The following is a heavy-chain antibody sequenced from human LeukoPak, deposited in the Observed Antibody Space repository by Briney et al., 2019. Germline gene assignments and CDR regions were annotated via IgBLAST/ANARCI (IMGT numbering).Heavy chain of an antibody. D-gene: IGHD6-19*01. CDR1: VFTVSCNY. Sequence: GGSLRLSCAASVFTVSCNYKSWVRQAPGKGLEWVSVNYSGGSTYYADSVKGRFTLSQDNSKNTLYLQMNSLRAEDTAVYYCSRVAEAGEIDYWGQGTLVTVSS. J-gene: IGHJ4*02. CDR2: NYSGGST. CDR3: SRVAEAGEIDY. V-gene: IGHV3-53*01.